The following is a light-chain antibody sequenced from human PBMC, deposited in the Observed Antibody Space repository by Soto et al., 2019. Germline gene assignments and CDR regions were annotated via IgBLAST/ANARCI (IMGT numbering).Light chain of an antibody. CDR1: SSDIGGYDH. J-gene: IGLJ3*02. Sequence: QSALTQPPSASGSPGQSVTISCTGTSSDIGGYDHVSWYQQHPGKAPKVMIYEVTKRPSGVPDRFSGSKAGNTASLTVFGLQAEDEADYCCSSFAGPVWVFGGGTKLTVL. CDR2: EVT. V-gene: IGLV2-8*01. CDR3: SSFAGPVWV.